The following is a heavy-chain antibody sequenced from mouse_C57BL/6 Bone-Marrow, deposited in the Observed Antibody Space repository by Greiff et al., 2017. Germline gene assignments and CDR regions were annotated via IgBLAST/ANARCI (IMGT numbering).Heavy chain of an antibody. CDR2: IDPGSGST. CDR3: AIYYYGSSYV. CDR1: GYTFTSYW. Sequence: VQLQQPGAELVMPGASVKLSCKASGYTFTSYWMHWVKQRPGQGLEWIGEIDPGSGSTNYNEKFKSKATLTVDTSSSTAYMQLSSLTSEDSAVYYCAIYYYGSSYVWGTGTTVTVSS. J-gene: IGHJ1*03. V-gene: IGHV1-55*01. D-gene: IGHD1-1*01.